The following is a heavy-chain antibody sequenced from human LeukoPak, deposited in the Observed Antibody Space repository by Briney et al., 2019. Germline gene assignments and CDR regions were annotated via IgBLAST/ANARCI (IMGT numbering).Heavy chain of an antibody. J-gene: IGHJ3*02. D-gene: IGHD3-3*01. CDR3: ARLPLEWLLLGITIAFDI. Sequence: VASVKVSCRASGYTFTGYYMHWVRQAPGQGLEWMGWINPNSGGTNYAQKFQGRVTMTRDTSISTAYMELSRLRSDDTAVYYCARLPLEWLLLGITIAFDIWGQGTMVTVSS. CDR1: GYTFTGYY. CDR2: INPNSGGT. V-gene: IGHV1-2*02.